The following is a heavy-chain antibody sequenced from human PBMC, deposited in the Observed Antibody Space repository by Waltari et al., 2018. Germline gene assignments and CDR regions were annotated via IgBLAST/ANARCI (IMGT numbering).Heavy chain of an antibody. CDR1: GDSVPSHSAA. Sequence: QVQLQQSGPGLVTPSQTLSLTCALSGDSVPSHSAALNWTRQSPSRGLEWLGRTYYRSKWYNDYAVSVKSRITINPDTSKNQFSLQLNSVTPEDTAVYYCAKEEQWLLFDYWGQGTLVTVSS. D-gene: IGHD6-19*01. V-gene: IGHV6-1*01. J-gene: IGHJ4*02. CDR2: TYYRSKWYN. CDR3: AKEEQWLLFDY.